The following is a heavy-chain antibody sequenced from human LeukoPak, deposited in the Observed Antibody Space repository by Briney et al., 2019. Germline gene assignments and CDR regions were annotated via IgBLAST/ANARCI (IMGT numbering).Heavy chain of an antibody. CDR3: TTDTWYSAGH. CDR2: IKQDGSEK. J-gene: IGHJ4*02. CDR1: GFTLSSYW. Sequence: PGGSLRLSCAASGFTLSSYWMQWVRQAPGKGLEWVANIKQDGSEKYYVDSMKGRFTISRDNAKNSLFLQINSLRAEDTAIYYCTTDTWYSAGHWGQGTLVTVSS. V-gene: IGHV3-7*03. D-gene: IGHD2-15*01.